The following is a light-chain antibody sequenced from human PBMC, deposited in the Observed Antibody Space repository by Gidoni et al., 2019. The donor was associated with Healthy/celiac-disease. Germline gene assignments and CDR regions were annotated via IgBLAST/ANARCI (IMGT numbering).Light chain of an antibody. J-gene: IGKJ3*01. Sequence: AIRMTQSPSSLYASTGDRVTITCRASQGISSYLAWYQQKPGKAPKLLIYAASTLQSGVPSRFSGSGSGTDFTLTICCLQSEDFATYYCQQYYSYPFTFGPGNKVDIK. CDR2: AAS. CDR1: QGISSY. CDR3: QQYYSYPFT. V-gene: IGKV1-8*01.